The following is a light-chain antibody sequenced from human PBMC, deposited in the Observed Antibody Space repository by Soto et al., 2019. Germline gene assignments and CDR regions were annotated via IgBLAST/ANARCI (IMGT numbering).Light chain of an antibody. CDR2: EVS. CDR1: SRDVGGYTY. Sequence: QSALTQPASVSGSPGQSITISCTGTSRDVGGYTYVSWYQQHPGKAPKLMIYEVSNRPSGVSNRCSGSKSGNTASLTISGLQAEDEAEYYCSSYTSSNNLEVVFGGGTPLTVL. CDR3: SSYTSSNNLEVV. J-gene: IGLJ2*01. V-gene: IGLV2-14*01.